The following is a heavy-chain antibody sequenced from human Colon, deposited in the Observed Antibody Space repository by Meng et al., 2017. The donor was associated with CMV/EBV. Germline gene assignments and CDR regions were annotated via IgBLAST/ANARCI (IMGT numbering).Heavy chain of an antibody. Sequence: SGGTFSSYAISWVRQAPGQGLEWMGGIIPIFGTANYAQKFQGRVTITTDESTSTAYMELSSLRSEDTAMYYCARSSTTVTPLSWFDPWGQGTLVTVSS. CDR1: GGTFSSYA. D-gene: IGHD4-11*01. CDR2: IIPIFGTA. V-gene: IGHV1-69*05. J-gene: IGHJ5*02. CDR3: ARSSTTVTPLSWFDP.